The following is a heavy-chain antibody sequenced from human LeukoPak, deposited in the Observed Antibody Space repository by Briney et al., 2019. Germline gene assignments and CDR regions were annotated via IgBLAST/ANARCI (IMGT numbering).Heavy chain of an antibody. D-gene: IGHD4-17*01. CDR3: ARAILHLNTVTNEAGYYYYYGMDV. CDR2: ISSSGSTI. Sequence: GGSLRLSCAVSGFAFGSEAMSWVRQSPARGLEWVSYISSSGSTIYYADSVKGRFTISRDNSKNTLYLQMNSLRAEDTAVYYCARAILHLNTVTNEAGYYYYYGMDVWGQGTTVTVSS. J-gene: IGHJ6*02. V-gene: IGHV3-48*01. CDR1: GFAFGSEA.